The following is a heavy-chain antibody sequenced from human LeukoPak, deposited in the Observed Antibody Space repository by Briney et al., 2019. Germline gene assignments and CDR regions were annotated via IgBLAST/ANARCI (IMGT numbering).Heavy chain of an antibody. Sequence: GGSLRLSCAASGFTFSSYSMNWVRQAPGKGLEWVSSISSSSSYIYYADSVKGRFTISRGNAKNSLYLQMNSLRAEGTAVYYCARDAVAAGTDYWGQGTLVTVSS. CDR3: ARDAVAAGTDY. J-gene: IGHJ4*02. D-gene: IGHD6-13*01. V-gene: IGHV3-21*01. CDR2: ISSSSSYI. CDR1: GFTFSSYS.